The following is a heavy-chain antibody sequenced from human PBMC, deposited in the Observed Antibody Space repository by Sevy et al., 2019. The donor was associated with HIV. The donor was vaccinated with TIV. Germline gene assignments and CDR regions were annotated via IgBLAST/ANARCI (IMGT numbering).Heavy chain of an antibody. V-gene: IGHV3-7*01. J-gene: IGHJ4*02. D-gene: IGHD1-7*01. CDR1: GFTFSNYW. CDR3: AREQITGSTPDYFDS. CDR2: INHDGSEK. Sequence: GGSLRLSCAASGFTFSNYWMSWVRQAPGKGLECVSNINHDGSEKYDLDSVKGRFIVSRDNAKNSLYLQMNSLRAEDSAVYYCAREQITGSTPDYFDSWGQGTLVTVSS.